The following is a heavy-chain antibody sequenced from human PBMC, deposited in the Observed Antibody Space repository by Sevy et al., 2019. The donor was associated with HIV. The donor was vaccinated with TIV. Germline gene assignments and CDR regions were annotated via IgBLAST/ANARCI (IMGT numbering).Heavy chain of an antibody. J-gene: IGHJ6*02. D-gene: IGHD2-2*01. CDR1: GFTFSSYE. CDR3: AREIMDQLLSGMDV. V-gene: IGHV3-48*03. CDR2: ISSSGSTI. Sequence: GGSLILSCAASGFTFSSYEMNWVRHAPGKGLEWVSYISSSGSTIYYADSVKGRFTISRDNAKNSLYLQMNSLRAEDTAVYYCAREIMDQLLSGMDVWGQGTTVTVSS.